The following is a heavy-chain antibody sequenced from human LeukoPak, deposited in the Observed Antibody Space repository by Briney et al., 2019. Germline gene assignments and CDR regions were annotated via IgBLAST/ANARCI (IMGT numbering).Heavy chain of an antibody. CDR3: ARGENYYYHMDV. CDR1: GGTFSSYA. CDR2: IIPIFGTA. V-gene: IGHV1-69*05. J-gene: IGHJ6*03. Sequence: ASVKVSCKASGGTFSSYAISWVRQAPGQGLEWMGRIIPIFGTANYAQKFQGRVTITTDESTSTAYMELSSLRSEDTAVYYCARGENYYYHMDVWGKGTTVTVSS.